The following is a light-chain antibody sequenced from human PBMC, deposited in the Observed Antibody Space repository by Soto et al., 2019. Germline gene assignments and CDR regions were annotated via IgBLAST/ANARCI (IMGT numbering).Light chain of an antibody. CDR3: QQCGSSPLT. J-gene: IGKJ4*01. CDR1: QNVNSRY. V-gene: IGKV3-20*01. Sequence: DIGLTQSPGTLSVSPGERVTLSCRASQNVNSRYLAWYQQKPGQAPRLLIYGASTRATGVPDRFSGSGSGTDFTLTISRLHPEDFAMYYCQQCGSSPLTFGGGTKVDIK. CDR2: GAS.